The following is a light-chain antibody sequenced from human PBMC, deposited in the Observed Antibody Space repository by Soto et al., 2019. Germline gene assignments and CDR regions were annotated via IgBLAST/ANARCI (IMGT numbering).Light chain of an antibody. CDR2: YAS. CDR3: QQFSTYPLT. Sequence: IQLTHSPSSLSASVGYRVTSTCLASQDIVEYLAWYQQKPGKAPKHLIYYASTLQSGVPSRSSGSGSGTDFTLTISSLQPEDFATYYCQQFSTYPLTFGGGTKVDI. J-gene: IGKJ4*01. CDR1: QDIVEY. V-gene: IGKV1-9*01.